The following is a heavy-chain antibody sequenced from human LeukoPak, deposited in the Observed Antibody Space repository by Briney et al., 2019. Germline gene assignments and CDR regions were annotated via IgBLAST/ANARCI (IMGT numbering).Heavy chain of an antibody. CDR3: ARYLEEGGVDSKYYYSSYYMDV. CDR2: ISSSGSTI. CDR1: GFTFSSYE. V-gene: IGHV3-48*03. J-gene: IGHJ6*03. D-gene: IGHD3-3*01. Sequence: GGSLRLSCAASGFTFSSYEVNWVRQAPGKGLEWVSYISSSGSTIYYADSVKGRFTISRDNAKNSLYLQMNSLRAEDTAVYYCARYLEEGGVDSKYYYSSYYMDVWGKGTTVTVSS.